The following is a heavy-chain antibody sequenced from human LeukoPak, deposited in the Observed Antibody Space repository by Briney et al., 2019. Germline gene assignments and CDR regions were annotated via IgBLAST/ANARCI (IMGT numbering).Heavy chain of an antibody. V-gene: IGHV4-39*01. CDR3: ARHSRSGYIGYENAFDI. Sequence: PSETLSLTCTVSGDSISSSSYCWDWIRQPPGKGLEWIGNIYNSANTHYNPSLKTRITMSVDTSKNRFSLKLNSVTAADTGIYYCARHSRSGYIGYENAFDIWGQGTMVTASS. CDR2: IYNSANT. D-gene: IGHD5-12*01. J-gene: IGHJ3*02. CDR1: GDSISSSSYC.